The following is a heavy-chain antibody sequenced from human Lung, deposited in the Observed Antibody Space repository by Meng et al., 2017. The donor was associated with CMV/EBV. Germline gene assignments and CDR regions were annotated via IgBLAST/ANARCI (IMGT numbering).Heavy chain of an antibody. CDR1: GGSISSYY. V-gene: IGHV4-4*07. CDR2: IYTSGTT. Sequence: VKLKGSRPGLVKPSETLCRTCTVSGGSISSYYWSWIRQSAGKGLEWIGRIYTSGTTIYNPSLKSRLTLSLDTSKNQFSLKLNSVTAADTAVYYCARAEADTGNFDYWGQGTLVTVSS. D-gene: IGHD6-19*01. J-gene: IGHJ4*02. CDR3: ARAEADTGNFDY.